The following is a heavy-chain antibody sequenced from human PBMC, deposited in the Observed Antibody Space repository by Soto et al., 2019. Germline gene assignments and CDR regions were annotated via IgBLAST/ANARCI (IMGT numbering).Heavy chain of an antibody. D-gene: IGHD2-21*01. CDR1: GYTFTSYG. CDR3: ARFMIVVTTSNWYFDL. J-gene: IGHJ2*01. V-gene: IGHV1-18*01. Sequence: QVQLVQSGAEVKKPGASVKVSCKASGYTFTSYGISWVRQAPGQGLEWMGWISAYNGNTNYAQKLQGRVTMTTDTVTXXAYMELRSLRSDDTAVYYCARFMIVVTTSNWYFDLWGRGTLVTVSS. CDR2: ISAYNGNT.